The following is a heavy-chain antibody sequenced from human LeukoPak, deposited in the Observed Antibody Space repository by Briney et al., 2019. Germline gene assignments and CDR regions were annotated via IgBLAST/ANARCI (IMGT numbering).Heavy chain of an antibody. V-gene: IGHV3-23*01. CDR1: GFTFSSYT. D-gene: IGHD4-11*01. J-gene: IGHJ4*02. Sequence: GGSLRLSCTASGFTFSSYTMTWVRQAPGKGLKWVSTITTGDGNTYYADSVKGRFTVSRDDSKNTLYLQMNSLRAEDTAVYYCARDGSNNGYFDCWGQGTLVTVSS. CDR2: ITTGDGNT. CDR3: ARDGSNNGYFDC.